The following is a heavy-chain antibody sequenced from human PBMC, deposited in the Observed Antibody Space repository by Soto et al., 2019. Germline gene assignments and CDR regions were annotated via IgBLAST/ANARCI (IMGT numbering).Heavy chain of an antibody. J-gene: IGHJ6*02. CDR1: GFTFSSYA. V-gene: IGHV3-23*01. Sequence: EVQLLESGGGLVQPGGSLRLSCAASGFTFSSYAMSWVRQAPGKGLEWVSAISGSGSTFYADSVKGRFTISRDNSKNTLYLQMKSLRAEDTAVYYCARDPPATRHGMDVWGQGTTVTVSS. CDR2: ISGSGST. CDR3: ARDPPATRHGMDV.